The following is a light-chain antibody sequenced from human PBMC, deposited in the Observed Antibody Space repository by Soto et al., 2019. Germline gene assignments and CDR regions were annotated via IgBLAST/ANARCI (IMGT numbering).Light chain of an antibody. CDR2: DAS. J-gene: IGKJ4*01. Sequence: AIQLTHSPSSLSASVGDRVTITCRASQGISSALAWYQHKPGRAPRLLIYDASSLQSGVSSRFSGSGSGTDFTLTISSLQPEDFATYYCQQFQSYALTFGGGTKLEIK. V-gene: IGKV1-13*02. CDR1: QGISSA. CDR3: QQFQSYALT.